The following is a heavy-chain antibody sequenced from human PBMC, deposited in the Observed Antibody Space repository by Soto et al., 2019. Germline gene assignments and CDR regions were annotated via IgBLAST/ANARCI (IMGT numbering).Heavy chain of an antibody. D-gene: IGHD3-3*01. Sequence: GGSLRLSCAASGFTFSNAWMSWVRQAPGKGLEWVGRIKSKTDGGTTDYAAPVEGRFTISRDDSENTLYLQMNSLKTEDTAVYYCTTDAGGLRFLEWFPFDYWGQGTLVTVSS. CDR2: IKSKTDGGTT. CDR1: GFTFSNAW. CDR3: TTDAGGLRFLEWFPFDY. J-gene: IGHJ4*02. V-gene: IGHV3-15*01.